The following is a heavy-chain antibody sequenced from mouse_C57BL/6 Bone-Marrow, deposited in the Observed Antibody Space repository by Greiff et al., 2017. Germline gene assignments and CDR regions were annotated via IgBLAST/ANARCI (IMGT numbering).Heavy chain of an antibody. D-gene: IGHD1-1*01. V-gene: IGHV3-6*01. CDR1: GYSITSGYY. Sequence: ESGPGLVKPSQSLSLTCSVTGYSITSGYYWNWIRQFPGNKLEWMGYISYDGSNNYNPSLKNRISITRDTSKNQFFLKLNSVTTEDTATYYCARPYYYGSSGLFAYWGQGTLVTVSA. CDR2: ISYDGSN. CDR3: ARPYYYGSSGLFAY. J-gene: IGHJ3*01.